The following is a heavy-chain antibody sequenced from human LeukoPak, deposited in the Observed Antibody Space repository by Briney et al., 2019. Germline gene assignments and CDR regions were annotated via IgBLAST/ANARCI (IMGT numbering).Heavy chain of an antibody. CDR1: GFTLSSYS. J-gene: IGHJ4*02. V-gene: IGHV3-23*01. CDR3: AKGRDSYAILDY. Sequence: GGSLRLSCAASGFTLSSYSMNWVRQAPGKGLEWVSAISGSGGSTYYANSVKGRFTISRDNYKSTLYLQMSSLRAEDTAVYYCAKGRDSYAILDYWGQGTLVTVSS. D-gene: IGHD2-8*01. CDR2: ISGSGGST.